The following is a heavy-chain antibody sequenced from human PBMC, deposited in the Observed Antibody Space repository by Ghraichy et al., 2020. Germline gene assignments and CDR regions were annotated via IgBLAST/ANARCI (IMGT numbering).Heavy chain of an antibody. V-gene: IGHV3-30*02. Sequence: GGSLRLSCAASGFTFSDYGMHWVRQAPGKGLEWVAFICYDGSNKYYADSVEGRFTISRDYSKNTVYLEMNSLRREDTAVYYCAKKGLGTRFELDSWGQGTLVTVSS. CDR2: ICYDGSNK. CDR1: GFTFSDYG. D-gene: IGHD7-27*01. CDR3: AKKGLGTRFELDS. J-gene: IGHJ4*02.